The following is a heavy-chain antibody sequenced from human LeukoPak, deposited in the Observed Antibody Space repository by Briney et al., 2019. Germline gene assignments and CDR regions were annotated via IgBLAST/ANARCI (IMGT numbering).Heavy chain of an antibody. CDR1: GFTFSTYW. J-gene: IGHJ3*02. CDR2: IKQDGSEK. Sequence: GGSLRLSCAASGFTFSTYWMTWVRQVPGRGLEWVANIKQDGSEKHYADSVKGRFTISRDNAKNSLYLQMNSLRAEDTAVYSCARDQGTTVTSYAFDTWGQGTMVTVSS. D-gene: IGHD4-11*01. CDR3: ARDQGTTVTSYAFDT. V-gene: IGHV3-7*01.